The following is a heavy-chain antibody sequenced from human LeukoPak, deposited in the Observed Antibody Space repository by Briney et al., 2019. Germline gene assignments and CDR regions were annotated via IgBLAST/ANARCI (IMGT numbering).Heavy chain of an antibody. CDR3: ARSYDSTYYMDV. Sequence: ASVKVSCKASGYTFTSYGISWVRQAPGQGLEWMGWISAYNGNTNYAQNLQGRVTMTTDTSTNTAYMELRSLRSDDTAVYYCARSYDSTYYMDVWGKGTTVTVSS. D-gene: IGHD3-22*01. CDR1: GYTFTSYG. J-gene: IGHJ6*03. CDR2: ISAYNGNT. V-gene: IGHV1-18*01.